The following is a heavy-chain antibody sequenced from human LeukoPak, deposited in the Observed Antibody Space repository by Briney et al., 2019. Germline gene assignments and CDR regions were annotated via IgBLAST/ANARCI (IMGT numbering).Heavy chain of an antibody. J-gene: IGHJ4*02. V-gene: IGHV4-34*01. CDR2: INHSGST. Sequence: PSETLSLTCAVYGGSFSGYYWSWIRRPPGKGLEWIGEINHSGSTNYNPSLKSRVTISVATSKNQFSLKLSSVTAADTAVYYCAGGKTTVGYDYWGQGTLVTVSS. D-gene: IGHD4-23*01. CDR3: AGGKTTVGYDY. CDR1: GGSFSGYY.